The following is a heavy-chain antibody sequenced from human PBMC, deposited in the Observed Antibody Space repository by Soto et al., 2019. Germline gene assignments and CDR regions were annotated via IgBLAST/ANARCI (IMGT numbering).Heavy chain of an antibody. J-gene: IGHJ4*02. Sequence: PSETLSLTCTVSGGSISSNYWSWTRQSPGKGLEWIGYVYYSGSTNYNPSLKSRVTISIDASKNQFSLKLSSVTAADTAVYYCARHAAASGLYYFDYWGQGTLVTVSS. V-gene: IGHV4-59*08. CDR3: ARHAAASGLYYFDY. CDR1: GGSISSNY. CDR2: VYYSGST. D-gene: IGHD6-13*01.